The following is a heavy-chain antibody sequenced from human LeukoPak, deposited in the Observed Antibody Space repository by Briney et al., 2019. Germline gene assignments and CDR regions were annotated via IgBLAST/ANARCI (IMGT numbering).Heavy chain of an antibody. CDR3: ARDRVGELLTWWFDP. J-gene: IGHJ5*02. Sequence: ASVKVSCKASGYTFTSYDINWVRQATGQGLEWMGWMNPNSGNTGYAQKFQGRVTMTRNTSISTAYMELSSLRSEDTAVYYCARDRVGELLTWWFDPWGQGTLVTVSS. V-gene: IGHV1-8*01. D-gene: IGHD3-10*01. CDR2: MNPNSGNT. CDR1: GYTFTSYD.